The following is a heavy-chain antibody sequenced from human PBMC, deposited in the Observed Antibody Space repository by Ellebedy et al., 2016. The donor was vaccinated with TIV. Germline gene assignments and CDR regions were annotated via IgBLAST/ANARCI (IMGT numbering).Heavy chain of an antibody. V-gene: IGHV3-23*01. CDR3: REGHYADV. Sequence: GESLKISXATSGIRFGDFFMIWVRQAPGRGLQWVSTISAGGDDTYLADSVKGRFTISRDNSRNILYLQMSSLRDEDSAIYYCREGHYADVWGQGTQVTVSA. CDR2: ISAGGDDT. CDR1: GIRFGDFF. J-gene: IGHJ4*02. D-gene: IGHD4-17*01.